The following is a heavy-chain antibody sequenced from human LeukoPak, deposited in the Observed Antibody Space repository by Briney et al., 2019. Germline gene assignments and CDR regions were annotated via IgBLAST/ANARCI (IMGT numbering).Heavy chain of an antibody. V-gene: IGHV3-23*01. D-gene: IGHD3-9*01. CDR3: AKLPQYYDILTGYWPGSNYFDY. CDR2: ISGSGGSI. Sequence: GGSLRLSCAASGFTFSSYAMSWVRQAPGKGLEWVSAISGSGGSIYYADSVKGRFTISRDNSKNTLYLQMNSLRAEDTAVYYCAKLPQYYDILTGYWPGSNYFDYWGQGTLVTVSS. J-gene: IGHJ4*02. CDR1: GFTFSSYA.